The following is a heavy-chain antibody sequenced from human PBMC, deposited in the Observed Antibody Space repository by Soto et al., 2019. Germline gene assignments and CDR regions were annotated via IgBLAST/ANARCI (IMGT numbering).Heavy chain of an antibody. J-gene: IGHJ6*03. CDR3: AKDYYDILTGYYDYYYMDV. CDR2: ISGSGGST. D-gene: IGHD3-9*01. CDR1: GFTFSSYA. Sequence: PGGSLRLSCAASGFTFSSYAMSWVRQAPGKGLEWVSAISGSGGSTYYADSVKGRFTISRDNSKNTLYLQMNSLRAEDTAVYCCAKDYYDILTGYYDYYYMDVWAKGTTVTVSS. V-gene: IGHV3-23*01.